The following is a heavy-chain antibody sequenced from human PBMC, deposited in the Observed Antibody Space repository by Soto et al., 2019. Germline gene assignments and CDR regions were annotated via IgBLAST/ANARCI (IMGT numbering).Heavy chain of an antibody. Sequence: GGSLRLSCATSGFTFTNYWIHWVRQAPGKGLVWVSYINLDGSDTNYADSVKGRFTISRDNTKNTLDLQVDSLRAEDTAVYYCARALDTTMASKDNWFDPWGQGTLVTVSS. CDR3: ARALDTTMASKDNWFDP. CDR2: INLDGSDT. V-gene: IGHV3-74*01. J-gene: IGHJ5*02. CDR1: GFTFTNYW. D-gene: IGHD5-18*01.